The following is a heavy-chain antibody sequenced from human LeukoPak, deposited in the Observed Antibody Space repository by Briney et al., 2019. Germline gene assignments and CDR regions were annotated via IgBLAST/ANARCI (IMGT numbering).Heavy chain of an antibody. CDR2: TTNKANSYTT. V-gene: IGHV3-72*01. J-gene: IGHJ5*02. D-gene: IGHD1-26*01. CDR3: ARSLVVGATYPYH. Sequence: GGSLRLSCEASGFTFIDHYMDWVRQAPGKGLEWVGRTTNKANSYTTEYAASVKGRFTISRDDSKNSLYLQMNSLKTEDSAVYYCARSLVVGATYPYHWGQGTLVTVSS. CDR1: GFTFIDHY.